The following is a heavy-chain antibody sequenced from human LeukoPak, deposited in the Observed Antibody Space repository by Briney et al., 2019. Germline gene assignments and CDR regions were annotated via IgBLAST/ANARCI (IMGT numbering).Heavy chain of an antibody. Sequence: ASVKVSCKASGYTFTGYYMHWVRQAPGQGLEWMGWINPNSGGTNYAQKFQGRVTMTRDTSISTAYMELSRLRSDDTAVYYCARDSGVDTAMAFDPWGQGTLVTVSS. CDR3: ARDSGVDTAMAFDP. J-gene: IGHJ5*02. V-gene: IGHV1-2*02. CDR2: INPNSGGT. D-gene: IGHD5-18*01. CDR1: GYTFTGYY.